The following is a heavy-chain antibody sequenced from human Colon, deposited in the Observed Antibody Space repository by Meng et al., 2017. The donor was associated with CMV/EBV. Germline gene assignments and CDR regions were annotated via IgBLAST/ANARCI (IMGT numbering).Heavy chain of an antibody. Sequence: VQLVQSGAEVKKPGASVRVSCKTSGYSFFSYGVSWVRQAPGQGLEWVAWISAYNGNTNYAEKVQGRVTVTTEKSTGTAYMELRSLRSDDTAVYYCARTGQVGSTAFDYWGQGTLVTVSS. CDR2: ISAYNGNT. J-gene: IGHJ4*02. CDR1: GYSFFSYG. D-gene: IGHD1-26*01. V-gene: IGHV1-18*01. CDR3: ARTGQVGSTAFDY.